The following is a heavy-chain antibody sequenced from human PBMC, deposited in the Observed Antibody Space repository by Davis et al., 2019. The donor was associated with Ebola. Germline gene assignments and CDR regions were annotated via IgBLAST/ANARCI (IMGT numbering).Heavy chain of an antibody. Sequence: GESLKISCVASGFTFTTSTMHWVRQAPGKGLEGVALISSDGSREYYADSVEGRFTISKDNSGNTLYLHMNALTAEDTALYYCAKLRSHDYTDSSDDFYLDLWGRGTLVTVSS. CDR3: AKLRSHDYTDSSDDFYLDL. CDR1: GFTFTTST. D-gene: IGHD3-16*01. CDR2: ISSDGSRE. V-gene: IGHV3-30*18. J-gene: IGHJ2*01.